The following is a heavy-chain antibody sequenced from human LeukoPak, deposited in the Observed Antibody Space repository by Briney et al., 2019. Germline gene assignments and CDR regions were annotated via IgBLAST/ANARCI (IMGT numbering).Heavy chain of an antibody. D-gene: IGHD3-16*01. J-gene: IGHJ4*02. CDR2: MNPNSENT. CDR1: GYTFTSYD. Sequence: ASVKVSCKTSGYTFTSYDINWVRQATGQGLEWVGWMNPNSENTGNAQKFQGRVTMTRDTSISTAYMELSNLRSEDTAVYYCARVWGSIDYWGQGTLVTVSS. V-gene: IGHV1-8*01. CDR3: ARVWGSIDY.